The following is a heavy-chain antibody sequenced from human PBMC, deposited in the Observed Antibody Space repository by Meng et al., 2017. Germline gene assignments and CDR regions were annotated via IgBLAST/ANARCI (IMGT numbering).Heavy chain of an antibody. V-gene: IGHV4-39*07. CDR1: GGSISSSSYY. J-gene: IGHJ4*02. Sequence: QLHVQEPGPGLGKPSEPLSLTCTVSGGSISSSSYYWGWIRQPPGKGLEWIGSIYYSGSTYYNPSLKSRVTISVDTSKNQFSLKLSSVTAADTAVYYCARDGHSYNYFDYWGQGTLVTVSS. CDR2: IYYSGST. D-gene: IGHD5-18*01. CDR3: ARDGHSYNYFDY.